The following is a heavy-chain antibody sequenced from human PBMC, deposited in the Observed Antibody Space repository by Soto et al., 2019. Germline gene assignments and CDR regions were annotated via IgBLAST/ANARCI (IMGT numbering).Heavy chain of an antibody. V-gene: IGHV3-74*01. CDR3: VRGGLMGCSCNYGS. Sequence: GSLRLSCAASGFSFNDYWMHWVRQAPVQGLLWVSRIHMNGRTTTYADSVKGRFTIARDNANNMMYPQMNSLRVEQTAVYYCVRGGLMGCSCNYGSWGQGA. J-gene: IGHJ5*02. CDR2: IHMNGRTT. CDR1: GFSFNDYW. D-gene: IGHD3-16*01.